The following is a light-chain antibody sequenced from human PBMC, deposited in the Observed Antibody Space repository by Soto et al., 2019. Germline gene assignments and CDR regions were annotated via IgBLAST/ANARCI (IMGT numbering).Light chain of an antibody. V-gene: IGKV3-11*01. CDR3: QQLVGYPQ. CDR1: QSVSNY. J-gene: IGKJ4*02. CDR2: DAS. Sequence: EIVLTQSPATLSLSPGEGATLSCRASQSVSNYLVWYQQRPGQAPRLLIYDASNRAPGIPARFSGSGSGTDFTLTITSLEPEDFATYYCQQLVGYPQFAGGTKVDIK.